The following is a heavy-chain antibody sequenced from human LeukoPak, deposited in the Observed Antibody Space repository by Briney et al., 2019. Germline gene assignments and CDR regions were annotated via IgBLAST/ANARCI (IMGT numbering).Heavy chain of an antibody. CDR3: ARDVRNYYDSSGYYLFDY. D-gene: IGHD3-22*01. CDR2: INHSGST. Sequence: PSETLSLTCAVYGGSFSGYYWSWIRQPPGKGLEWIGEINHSGSTNYNPSLKSRVTISVDTSKNQFSLKLSSVTAADTAVYYCARDVRNYYDSSGYYLFDYWGQGTLVTVSS. CDR1: GGSFSGYY. J-gene: IGHJ4*02. V-gene: IGHV4-34*01.